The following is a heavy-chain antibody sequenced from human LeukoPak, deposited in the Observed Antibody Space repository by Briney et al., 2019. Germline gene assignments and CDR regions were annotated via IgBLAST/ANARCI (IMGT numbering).Heavy chain of an antibody. Sequence: GGSLRLSCAASGFTFSSYSMNWVRQAPGKGLEWVSSISSSSSYIYYADSVKGRFTISRDNAKNSLYLQMNSLRAEDTAVYYCARYVVVPAANQGGNWFDPWGQGTLVTVSS. V-gene: IGHV3-21*01. CDR1: GFTFSSYS. CDR3: ARYVVVPAANQGGNWFDP. J-gene: IGHJ5*02. D-gene: IGHD2-2*01. CDR2: ISSSSSYI.